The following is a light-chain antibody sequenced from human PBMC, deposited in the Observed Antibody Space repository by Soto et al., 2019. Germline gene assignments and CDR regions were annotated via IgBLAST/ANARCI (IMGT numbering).Light chain of an antibody. Sequence: DIVLTQSPATLSLSPGDRATLSCRASQSVGTSLAWYKQQPGQAPRLLIHDAAYRASGIPERFRGSGSGTAFSLSISSREPDDFAVYYCQQRSSWPRSFGRGPKVEV. V-gene: IGKV3-11*01. CDR1: QSVGTS. CDR3: QQRSSWPRS. CDR2: DAA. J-gene: IGKJ1*01.